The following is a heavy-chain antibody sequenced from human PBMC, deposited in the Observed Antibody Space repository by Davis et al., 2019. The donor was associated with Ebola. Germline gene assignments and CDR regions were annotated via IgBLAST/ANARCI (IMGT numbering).Heavy chain of an antibody. V-gene: IGHV3-30*02. CDR3: AKDHGRDGYNYFDY. J-gene: IGHJ4*02. CDR1: GFTFSSYG. D-gene: IGHD5-24*01. Sequence: GESLKISCSASGFTFSSYGMHWVRQAPGKGLEWVAVIWYDGSNKYYADSVKGRFTISRDNSKNTLYLQMNSLRAEDTAVYYCAKDHGRDGYNYFDYWGQGTLVTVSS. CDR2: IWYDGSNK.